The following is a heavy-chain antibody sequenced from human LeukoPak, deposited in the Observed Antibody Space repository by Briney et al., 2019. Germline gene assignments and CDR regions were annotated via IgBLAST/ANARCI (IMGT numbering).Heavy chain of an antibody. D-gene: IGHD2-2*01. CDR3: AKVMPLYQLQWGLYDY. V-gene: IGHV3-23*01. Sequence: PGGSLRLSCAASGFTVSSNYMSWVRQAPRKGLEWVSVISGSGGSTYYADSVKGRFTISRDNSKNTLYLQMNSLRAEDTAVYYCAKVMPLYQLQWGLYDYWGQGTLVTVSS. CDR1: GFTVSSNY. J-gene: IGHJ4*02. CDR2: ISGSGGST.